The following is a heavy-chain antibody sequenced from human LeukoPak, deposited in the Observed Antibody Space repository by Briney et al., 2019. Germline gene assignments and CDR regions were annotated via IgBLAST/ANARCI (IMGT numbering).Heavy chain of an antibody. CDR3: AKGPSATVTTGYFDY. D-gene: IGHD4-11*01. V-gene: IGHV3-23*01. Sequence: GGSLRLSCAASGFTFSSYAMSWVRQAPGKGLEWVSAISGSGGVTYYADSVKGRFTISRDNSKNTLYLQMNSLRAEDTAVYYCAKGPSATVTTGYFDYWGQGTLVTVSS. CDR1: GFTFSSYA. J-gene: IGHJ4*02. CDR2: ISGSGGVT.